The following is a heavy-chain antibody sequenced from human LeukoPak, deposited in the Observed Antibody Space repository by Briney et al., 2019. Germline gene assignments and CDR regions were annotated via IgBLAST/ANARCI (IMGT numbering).Heavy chain of an antibody. Sequence: SETLSLTCTVSGGSISSSSYYWGWIRQPPGKGLEWIGSIYYSGSTYYNPSLKSRVTISVDTSKNQFSLKLSSVTAADTAVYYCARRGYSLVTYYYCYMDVWGKGTTVTVSS. J-gene: IGHJ6*03. D-gene: IGHD5-18*01. V-gene: IGHV4-39*07. CDR2: IYYSGST. CDR1: GGSISSSSYY. CDR3: ARRGYSLVTYYYCYMDV.